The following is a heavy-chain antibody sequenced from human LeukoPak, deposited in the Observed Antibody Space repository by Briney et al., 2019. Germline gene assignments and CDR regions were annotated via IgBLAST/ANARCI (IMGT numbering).Heavy chain of an antibody. V-gene: IGHV3-30*02. D-gene: IGHD3-10*01. J-gene: IGHJ4*02. CDR1: GFTFSSYS. CDR2: IQYDGSTK. CDR3: ARDFGRYYFDY. Sequence: GGSLRLSCAASGFTFSSYSMNWVRQAPGKGLEWVAYIQYDGSTKQYADSVRGRFSISRDSSKNVLYLQMNSLRAEDTAVYYCARDFGRYYFDYWGQGTLVTVSS.